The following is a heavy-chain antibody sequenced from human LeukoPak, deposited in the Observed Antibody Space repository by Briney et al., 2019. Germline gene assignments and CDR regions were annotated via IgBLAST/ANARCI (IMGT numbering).Heavy chain of an antibody. V-gene: IGHV4-59*01. Sequence: SETLSLTCTVSGGSISSYYWNWIRQPPGKGLEWIGYIFYSGSTNSNPSLKSRVTISVDTSKNQFSLKLSSVTAADTAVYYCARVSRGNDWAFEGWGQGTLVTVSS. D-gene: IGHD1-1*01. CDR2: IFYSGST. CDR3: ARVSRGNDWAFEG. CDR1: GGSISSYY. J-gene: IGHJ4*02.